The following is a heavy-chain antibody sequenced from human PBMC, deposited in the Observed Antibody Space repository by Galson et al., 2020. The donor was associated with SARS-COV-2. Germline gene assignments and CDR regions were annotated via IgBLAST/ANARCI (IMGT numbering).Heavy chain of an antibody. V-gene: IGHV4-61*01. Sequence: SETLSLTCTVPGGSLNSASYYWSWIRQSPGTGLESIRHISGNGRTTYNPSLKTRVTISLNTPKNQFTLHLRSVTTAYTALYYCVRCHIVIIRLKMDVWGQVTTVTVSS. CDR3: VRCHIVIIRLKMDV. J-gene: IGHJ6*02. CDR1: GGSLNSASYY. D-gene: IGHD2-21*01. CDR2: ISGNGRT.